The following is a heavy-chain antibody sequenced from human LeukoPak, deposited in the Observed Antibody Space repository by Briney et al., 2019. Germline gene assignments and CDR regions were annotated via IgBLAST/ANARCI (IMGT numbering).Heavy chain of an antibody. D-gene: IGHD3-22*01. CDR1: GGSFSGYY. V-gene: IGHV4-34*01. CDR2: INHSGST. CDR3: ARVLWDSSGYYFVY. Sequence: SETLSLTCAVYGGSFSGYYWSWIRQPPGKGLEWIGEINHSGSTNYNPPLKSRVTISVDTSKNQFSLKLSSVTAADTAVYYCARVLWDSSGYYFVYWGQGTLVTVSS. J-gene: IGHJ4*02.